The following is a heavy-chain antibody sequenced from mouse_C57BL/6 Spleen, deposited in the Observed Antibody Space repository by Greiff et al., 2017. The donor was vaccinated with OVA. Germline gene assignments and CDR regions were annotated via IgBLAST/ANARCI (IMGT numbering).Heavy chain of an antibody. D-gene: IGHD2-2*01. CDR1: GFTFSDYG. CDR2: ISNLAYSI. Sequence: EVMLVESGGGLVQPGGSLKLSCAASGFTFSDYGMAWVRQAPRKGPEWVAFISNLAYSIYYADTVTGRFTISRENAKNTLYLEMSSLRSEDTAMYYCARHRGYYGYDTGYAMDYWGQGTSVTVSS. V-gene: IGHV5-15*01. CDR3: ARHRGYYGYDTGYAMDY. J-gene: IGHJ4*01.